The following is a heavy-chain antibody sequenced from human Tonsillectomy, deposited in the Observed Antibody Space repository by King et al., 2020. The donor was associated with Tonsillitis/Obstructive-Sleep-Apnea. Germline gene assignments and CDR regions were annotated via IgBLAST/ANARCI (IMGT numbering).Heavy chain of an antibody. CDR2: CDPIDSYT. CDR1: GYSFTSYW. CDR3: ARLDPIGYCSGGSCYSWYFDL. J-gene: IGHJ2*01. V-gene: IGHV5-10-1*01. Sequence: QLVQSGAEVKKPGESLRISCKGSGYSFTSYWISWVRQMPGKCLEWMGRCDPIDSYTNYSPSFQCHVTISAYKSISTAYLQRSSLKASDTAMYYCARLDPIGYCSGGSCYSWYFDLWGRGTLVTVSS. D-gene: IGHD2-15*01.